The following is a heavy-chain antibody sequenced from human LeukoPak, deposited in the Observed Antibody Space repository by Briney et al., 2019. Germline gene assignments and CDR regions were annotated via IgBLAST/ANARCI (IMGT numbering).Heavy chain of an antibody. CDR2: INPNSGGT. D-gene: IGHD6-19*01. Sequence: ASVEVSCKASGYTFTGYYMHWVRQAPGQGLEWMGWINPNSGGTNYAQKFQGWVTMTRDTSISTAYMELSRLRSDDTAVYYCARGYSSGWPPISPLDYWGQGTLVTVSS. V-gene: IGHV1-2*04. CDR3: ARGYSSGWPPISPLDY. J-gene: IGHJ4*02. CDR1: GYTFTGYY.